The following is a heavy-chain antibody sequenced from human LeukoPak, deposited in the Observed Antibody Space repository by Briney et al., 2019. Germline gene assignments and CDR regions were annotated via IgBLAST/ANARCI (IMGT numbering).Heavy chain of an antibody. Sequence: GGSLRLSCAASGFTFSGYSMHWVRQAPGKGLEDVAYISGSGDGTEYADSVKGRFIISRDNSKTTLYLQMGSLRTEDMAVYYCARQKGSGANWFDHWGQGTLVTVSS. D-gene: IGHD3-10*01. V-gene: IGHV3-64*02. CDR2: ISGSGDGT. CDR1: GFTFSGYS. CDR3: ARQKGSGANWFDH. J-gene: IGHJ5*02.